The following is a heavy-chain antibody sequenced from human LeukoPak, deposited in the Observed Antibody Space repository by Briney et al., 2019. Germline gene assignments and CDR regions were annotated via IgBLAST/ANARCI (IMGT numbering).Heavy chain of an antibody. D-gene: IGHD3-10*01. CDR2: INHSGST. CDR1: GGSFSGYY. V-gene: IGHV4-34*01. Sequence: SETLSLTCAVYGGSFSGYYWSWIRQPPGKGLEWIGEINHSGSTNYNPSLKSRVTISVDTSKNQFSLKLSSVTAADTVVYYCARVGAASDFDYWGQGTLVTVSS. J-gene: IGHJ4*02. CDR3: ARVGAASDFDY.